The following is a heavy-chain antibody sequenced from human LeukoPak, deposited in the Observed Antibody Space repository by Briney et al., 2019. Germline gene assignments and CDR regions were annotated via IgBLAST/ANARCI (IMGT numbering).Heavy chain of an antibody. CDR1: GLTFSSYA. J-gene: IGHJ4*02. D-gene: IGHD6-13*01. V-gene: IGHV3-64D*09. CDR3: LSRQQMVPVDY. CDR2: ISSNGGST. Sequence: GGSLRVSCSASGLTFSSYAMHWVRQAPGKGLEYVSGISSNGGSTYYADSVKGRFTISRDNSKNTADLQMSSLRAEDTAVYYCLSRQQMVPVDYWGQGTLVTVSS.